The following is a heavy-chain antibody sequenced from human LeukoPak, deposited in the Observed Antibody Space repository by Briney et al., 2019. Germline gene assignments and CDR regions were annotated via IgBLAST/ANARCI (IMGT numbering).Heavy chain of an antibody. Sequence: SETLSLTCAVYGGSFSGYYWSWIRQPPGKGLVWIGEINHSGSTNYNPSLKSRVTISVDTSKNQFPLRLSSVTAADTAVYYCARGITSDYRGQGTLVTVSS. D-gene: IGHD3-10*01. CDR2: INHSGST. V-gene: IGHV4-34*01. CDR1: GGSFSGYY. CDR3: ARGITSDY. J-gene: IGHJ4*02.